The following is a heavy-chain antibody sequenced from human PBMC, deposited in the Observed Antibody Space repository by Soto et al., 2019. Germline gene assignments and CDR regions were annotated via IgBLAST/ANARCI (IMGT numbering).Heavy chain of an antibody. Sequence: ASVKVSCKASGYTFTSYDISWVRQATGQGLEWMGWMNPNSGNTGYAQKFQGRVTMTRNTSISTAYMELSSLRSEDTAVYYCVILTTGLGYCSSTSCYSVMDVWGKGTTVTVSS. J-gene: IGHJ6*03. CDR2: MNPNSGNT. CDR1: GYTFTSYD. CDR3: VILTTGLGYCSSTSCYSVMDV. V-gene: IGHV1-8*01. D-gene: IGHD2-2*01.